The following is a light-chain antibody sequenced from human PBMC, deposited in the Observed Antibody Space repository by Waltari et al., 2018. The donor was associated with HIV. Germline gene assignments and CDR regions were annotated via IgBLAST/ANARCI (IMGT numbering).Light chain of an antibody. Sequence: EIVMTQSPATLSVSPGERATLSCRASPSVSNNLAWYQQQPGQAPRLLIYGPSTRATGTPARFSASGSGTEFTLTISSLQSEDFAIYYCQQYNEWPRTFGQGTKVEIK. CDR2: GPS. CDR3: QQYNEWPRT. CDR1: PSVSNN. J-gene: IGKJ1*01. V-gene: IGKV3-15*01.